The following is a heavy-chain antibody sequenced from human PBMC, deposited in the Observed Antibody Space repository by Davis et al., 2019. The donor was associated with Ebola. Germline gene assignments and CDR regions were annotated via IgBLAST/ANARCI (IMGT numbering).Heavy chain of an antibody. D-gene: IGHD2-21*01. CDR1: GFTFTTYA. CDR3: ARGMLVIARSGMDV. V-gene: IGHV3-23*01. J-gene: IGHJ6*04. CDR2: ISYSGGST. Sequence: GESLKISCAASGFTFTTYALSWVRQAPGQGLEWVSTISYSGGSTYYADSVKGRFTISRDNSKNTLYLQMNSLRSDDTAVYYCARGMLVIARSGMDVWGKGTTVTVSS.